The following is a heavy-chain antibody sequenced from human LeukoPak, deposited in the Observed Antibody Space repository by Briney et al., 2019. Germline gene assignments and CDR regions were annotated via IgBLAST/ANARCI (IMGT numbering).Heavy chain of an antibody. J-gene: IGHJ3*02. CDR1: GFTFSSYE. CDR2: INWNGGST. V-gene: IGHV3-20*04. D-gene: IGHD7-27*01. Sequence: RTGGSLRLSCAASGFTFSSYEMNWVRQAPGKGLEWVSGINWNGGSTGYADSVKGRFTISRDNAKDSLYLQMNSLRAEDTALYYCARSLGAFDIWGQGTMVTVSS. CDR3: ARSLGAFDI.